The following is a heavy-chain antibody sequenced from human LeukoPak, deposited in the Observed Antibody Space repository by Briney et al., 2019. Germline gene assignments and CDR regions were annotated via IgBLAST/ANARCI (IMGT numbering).Heavy chain of an antibody. CDR2: ISGSGGST. J-gene: IGHJ4*02. CDR3: AKAERYFDWPFDY. V-gene: IGHV3-23*01. D-gene: IGHD3-9*01. CDR1: GFTFSSYG. Sequence: GGSLRLSCAASGFTFSSYGMSWVRQAPGKGLEWVSAISGSGGSTYYADSVKGRFTISRDNSKNTLYLQMNSLRAEDTAVYYCAKAERYFDWPFDYWGQGALVTVSS.